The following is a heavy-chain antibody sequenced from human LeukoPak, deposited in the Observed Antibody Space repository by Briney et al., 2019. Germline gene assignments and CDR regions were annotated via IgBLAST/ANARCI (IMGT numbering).Heavy chain of an antibody. D-gene: IGHD3-16*01. CDR2: IGSSSSSI. CDR3: AREAGEAFDI. CDR1: GLTVSSYS. Sequence: GGSLRLSCAASGLTVSSYSMNWVRQAPGKGLEWVSCIGSSSSSIYYIDSVKGRFTIYRDNAKNSLYLQMNSLRAEDTAVYYCAREAGEAFDIWGQGTMVTVSS. V-gene: IGHV3-21*01. J-gene: IGHJ3*02.